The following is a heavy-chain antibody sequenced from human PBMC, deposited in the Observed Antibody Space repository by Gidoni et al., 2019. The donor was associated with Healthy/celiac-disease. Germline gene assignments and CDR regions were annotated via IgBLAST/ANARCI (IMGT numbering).Heavy chain of an antibody. CDR3: AKGLGEYFDY. Sequence: EVQLLESGGGLVQPGGSLSPSCAASGFTFSSYAMSWVRQAPGKGLEGVSAISGRGGSTYYADSVKGRFTISRDNSKNTLYLQMNSLRAEDTAVYYCAKGLGEYFDYWGQGTLVTVSS. CDR2: ISGRGGST. D-gene: IGHD3-16*01. CDR1: GFTFSSYA. V-gene: IGHV3-23*01. J-gene: IGHJ4*02.